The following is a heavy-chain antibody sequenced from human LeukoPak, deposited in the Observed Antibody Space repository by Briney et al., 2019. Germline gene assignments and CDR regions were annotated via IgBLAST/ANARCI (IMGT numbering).Heavy chain of an antibody. Sequence: PSETLSLTCAVCGYSISRGYYWGWIRHPPGTGLEWIGSIHHSGSRYSNSSLKSRVTISVDTSKNQCSLNLNSVAAADTAVNYCVRVSGSYETKDYFDCWGQGTLVTVSS. D-gene: IGHD1-26*01. CDR3: VRVSGSYETKDYFDC. V-gene: IGHV4-38-2*01. CDR2: IHHSGSR. J-gene: IGHJ4*02. CDR1: GYSISRGYY.